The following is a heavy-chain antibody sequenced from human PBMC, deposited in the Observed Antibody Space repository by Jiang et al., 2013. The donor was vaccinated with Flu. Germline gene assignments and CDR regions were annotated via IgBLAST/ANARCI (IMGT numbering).Heavy chain of an antibody. Sequence: VQLLESGGGVVQPGRSLRLSCAASGFTFSSYGMHWVRQAPGKGLEWVAVIWYDGSNKYYADSVKGRFTISRDNSKNTLYLQMNSLRAEDTAVYYCARGGPAVAGTIGLTPPDYWGQGTLVTVSS. J-gene: IGHJ4*02. CDR3: ARGGPAVAGTIGLTPPDY. V-gene: IGHV3-33*01. D-gene: IGHD6-19*01. CDR1: GFTFSSYG. CDR2: IWYDGSNK.